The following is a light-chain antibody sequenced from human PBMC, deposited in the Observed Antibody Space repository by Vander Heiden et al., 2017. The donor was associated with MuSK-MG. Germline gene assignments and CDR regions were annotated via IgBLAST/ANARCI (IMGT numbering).Light chain of an antibody. CDR1: SSDVGGYNY. Sequence: QSALTQPASVSGSPGQSITISCTGTSSDVGGYNYVSGYQQHPGKAPKLMIYDVSNRPSGVSNRFSGSKSGNTASLTISGLQAEDEADYYCSSYTSSSTSVVFGGGTKLTVL. CDR2: DVS. V-gene: IGLV2-14*01. J-gene: IGLJ2*01. CDR3: SSYTSSSTSVV.